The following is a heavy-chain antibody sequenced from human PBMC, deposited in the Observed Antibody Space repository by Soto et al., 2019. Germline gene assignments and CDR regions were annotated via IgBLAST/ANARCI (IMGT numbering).Heavy chain of an antibody. CDR2: ITSNGDST. D-gene: IGHD2-2*02. Sequence: GGSLRLSCAAFGFDFNKYAMTWVRQAPGKGLQWVSSITSNGDSTYYADSVKGRFTTSRDNSKNTLYLQMNSLRADDTAVFYCAKDSPSYTTSPFYFDSWGQGALVTVSS. V-gene: IGHV3-23*01. CDR1: GFDFNKYA. CDR3: AKDSPSYTTSPFYFDS. J-gene: IGHJ4*02.